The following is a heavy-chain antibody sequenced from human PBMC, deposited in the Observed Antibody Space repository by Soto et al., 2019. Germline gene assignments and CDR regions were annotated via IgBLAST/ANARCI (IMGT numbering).Heavy chain of an antibody. V-gene: IGHV1-18*01. CDR3: AHSRYCAFGTCYRDFDY. Sequence: ASVKVSCKASGYTFTSYGISWVRQAPGQGLEWMGWISAYNGNTNYAQKLQGRVTITKDTSKNQVVLTVTNMDPVDTATYFCAHSRYCAFGTCYRDFDYWGQGTQVTVSS. CDR1: GYTFTSYG. J-gene: IGHJ4*02. CDR2: ISAYNGNT. D-gene: IGHD2-15*01.